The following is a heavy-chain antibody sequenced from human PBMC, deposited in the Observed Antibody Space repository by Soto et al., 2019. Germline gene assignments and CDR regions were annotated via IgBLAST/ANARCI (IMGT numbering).Heavy chain of an antibody. CDR2: ISYDGSNK. V-gene: IGHV3-30*18. J-gene: IGHJ6*02. CDR1: GFTFSSYG. Sequence: QVQLVESGGGVVQPGRSLRLSCAASGFTFSSYGMHWVRQAPGKGLEWVAVISYDGSNKYYADSVKGRFTISRDNSKNTLYLQMNSLRAEDTAVYYCAKDEPGSVVVPAARSGMDVWGQGTTVTVSS. CDR3: AKDEPGSVVVPAARSGMDV. D-gene: IGHD2-2*01.